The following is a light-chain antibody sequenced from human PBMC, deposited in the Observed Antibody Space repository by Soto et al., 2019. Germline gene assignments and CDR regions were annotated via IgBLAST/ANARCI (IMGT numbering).Light chain of an antibody. V-gene: IGKV1-12*01. CDR2: EAT. J-gene: IGKJ5*01. Sequence: EIQMTQSKSSVSASVGDTVTITCRASQGLKFLAWYQQKPGKAPRLLIYEATNLQSGVPPRFSGSGSGTDFTLTISSLQPEDFATYFCQQANSFPIPFGQGTRLEI. CDR1: QGLKF. CDR3: QQANSFPIP.